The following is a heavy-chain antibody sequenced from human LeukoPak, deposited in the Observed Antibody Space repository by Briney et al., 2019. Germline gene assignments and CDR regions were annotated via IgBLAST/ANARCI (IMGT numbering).Heavy chain of an antibody. D-gene: IGHD3-16*01. CDR1: GLSFTTYA. CDR3: AKEIAGGGVVDY. J-gene: IGHJ4*02. Sequence: GGSLRLSCAASGLSFTTYAMNWVRQAPGKGLQWVSAIGGSGTSTYYADSVKGRFTISRDNSRNTLYLQMNSLRAEDTAVYYCAKEIAGGGVVDYWGQGTLVSVSS. CDR2: IGGSGTST. V-gene: IGHV3-23*01.